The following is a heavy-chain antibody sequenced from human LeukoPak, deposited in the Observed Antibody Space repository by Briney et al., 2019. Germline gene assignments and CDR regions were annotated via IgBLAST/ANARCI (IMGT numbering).Heavy chain of an antibody. CDR3: ARGDVDPYVFDI. J-gene: IGHJ3*02. CDR2: ITHSGST. CDR1: GGSFSRYS. D-gene: IGHD3-10*02. V-gene: IGHV4-34*01. Sequence: SETLSLTCAVYGGSFSRYSWNWIRQPPGKGLEWIGEITHSGSTNYNPSLKSRVTISVDTSKNQFSLKVNSVIAADTAVYYCARGDVDPYVFDIWGQGTMVTVSS.